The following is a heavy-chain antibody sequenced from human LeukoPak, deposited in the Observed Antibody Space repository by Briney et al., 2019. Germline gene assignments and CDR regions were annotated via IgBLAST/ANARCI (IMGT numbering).Heavy chain of an antibody. CDR3: ARSVVRGVILRPFDY. D-gene: IGHD3-10*01. CDR1: GGSISSSSYY. J-gene: IGHJ4*02. CDR2: IYYSGST. V-gene: IGHV4-39*01. Sequence: SETLSLTCTVSGGSISSSSYYWGWIRQPPGKGLEWIGSIYYSGSTYYNPSLKSRVTISVDTSKNQFSLKLSSVTAADTAVYYCARSVVRGVILRPFDYWGQGTLVTVSS.